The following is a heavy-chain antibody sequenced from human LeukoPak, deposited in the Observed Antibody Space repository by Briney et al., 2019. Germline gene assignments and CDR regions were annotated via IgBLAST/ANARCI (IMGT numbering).Heavy chain of an antibody. J-gene: IGHJ4*02. V-gene: IGHV4-61*02. D-gene: IGHD1-1*01. CDR1: GDSISSGSYY. Sequence: PSQTLSLTCTVSGDSISSGSYYWSWIRRPAGKGLEWIGRIYASGSTNYNPSLKSRVTISLDTSENQFSLKVNSVTAADTAVYYCARGIGTTNFDSWGQGTLVTVSS. CDR3: ARGIGTTNFDS. CDR2: IYASGST.